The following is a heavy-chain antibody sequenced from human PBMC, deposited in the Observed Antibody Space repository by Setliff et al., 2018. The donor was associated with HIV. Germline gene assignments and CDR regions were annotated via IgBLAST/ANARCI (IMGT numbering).Heavy chain of an antibody. CDR2: IYYSGSS. CDR1: GGSISSYY. Sequence: PSETLSLTCTVSGGSISSYYWSWIRQPPGKGLEWIGYIYYSGSSKNTHSLKSRVTISMDASKNKFSLKVTSVTSADTAVYYCARSLLEWLLFPLHDVFDIWGQGTVVTVSS. CDR3: ARSLLEWLLFPLHDVFDI. J-gene: IGHJ3*02. V-gene: IGHV4-59*01. D-gene: IGHD3-3*01.